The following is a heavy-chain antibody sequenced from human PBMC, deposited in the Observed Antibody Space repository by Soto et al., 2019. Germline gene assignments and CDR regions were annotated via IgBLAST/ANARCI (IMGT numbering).Heavy chain of an antibody. V-gene: IGHV5-10-1*01. D-gene: IGHD2-21*02. CDR2: IDPSDSYT. CDR1: GYRFTSYW. Sequence: LGESLKISCQGSGYRFTSYWISWVRQMPGKGLEWMGRIDPSDSYTTYSPSFQGHVTISADKSISTAYLQWSSLKASDTAMYYCASTAPLNSYFDFWGQGTLVTVSS. J-gene: IGHJ4*02. CDR3: ASTAPLNSYFDF.